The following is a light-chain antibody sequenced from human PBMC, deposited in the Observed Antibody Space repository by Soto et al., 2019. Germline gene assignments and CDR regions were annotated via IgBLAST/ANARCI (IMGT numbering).Light chain of an antibody. CDR2: DAS. Sequence: EIVLTQSPATLSLPPGARATLSCRASQSVSSHLAWYQHKPGQAPRLLIYDASNRATGIPARFSGSGSGTDFTLTISSLEPEDFAVYFCQQRSNWPRTFGQGTKVEIK. J-gene: IGKJ1*01. V-gene: IGKV3-11*01. CDR3: QQRSNWPRT. CDR1: QSVSSH.